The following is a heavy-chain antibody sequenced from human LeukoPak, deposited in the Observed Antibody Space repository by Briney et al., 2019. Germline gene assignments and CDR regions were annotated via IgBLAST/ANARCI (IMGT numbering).Heavy chain of an antibody. V-gene: IGHV3-74*01. J-gene: IGHJ4*02. CDR1: GFTFSSYW. Sequence: PGGSLRLSCAASGFTFSSYWMHWVRQAPGKGLVWVSRIYSDGSNTIYADSVKGRFTISRDNAKNSLYLQMNSLRDEDTAVYYCARRAYGDDSFDYWGQGTLVTVSS. CDR3: ARRAYGDDSFDY. D-gene: IGHD4-17*01. CDR2: IYSDGSNT.